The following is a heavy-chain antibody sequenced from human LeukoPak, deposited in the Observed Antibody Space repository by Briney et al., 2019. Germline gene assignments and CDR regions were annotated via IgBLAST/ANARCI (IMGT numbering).Heavy chain of an antibody. CDR3: ARTKLSMEGVEGPPRPFDY. D-gene: IGHD3-3*01. J-gene: IGHJ4*02. CDR2: IIFVLNTP. Sequence: SVKVSCKASGGSFSDYVINWVRQAPGQGLEWMGMIIFVLNTPKYAQKFQDRITITADRSTGTAYMDLTSLQSEDTAVYYCARTKLSMEGVEGPPRPFDYWGQGTLVTVSS. V-gene: IGHV1-69*04. CDR1: GGSFSDYV.